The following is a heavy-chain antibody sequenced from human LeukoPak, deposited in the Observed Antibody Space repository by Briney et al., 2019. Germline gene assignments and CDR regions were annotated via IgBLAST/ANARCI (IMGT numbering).Heavy chain of an antibody. CDR1: GGSISSSNW. D-gene: IGHD1-26*01. J-gene: IGHJ3*02. CDR3: AREGATLTVDAFDI. CDR2: IYHSGNT. Sequence: SGTLSLTCAVSGGSISSSNWWSWVRQPPGKGLEWIGEIYHSGNTNYNPSLKSRVTISVDKSKNQFSLKLSSVTAADTAVYYCAREGATLTVDAFDIWGQGTMVTVSS. V-gene: IGHV4-4*02.